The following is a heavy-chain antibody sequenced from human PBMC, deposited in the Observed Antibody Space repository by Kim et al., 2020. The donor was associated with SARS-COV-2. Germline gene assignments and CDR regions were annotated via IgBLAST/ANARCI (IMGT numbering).Heavy chain of an antibody. V-gene: IGHV3-33*06. Sequence: GGSLRLSCAASGFTFSSYAMHWVRQAPGKGLEWVAVIWYDGSNKYYADSVKGRFTISRDNSKNTLYLQMNSLRAEDTAVYYCAKDHGWLLPGLDYWGQGTLVTVSS. CDR1: GFTFSSYA. CDR2: IWYDGSNK. D-gene: IGHD3-22*01. CDR3: AKDHGWLLPGLDY. J-gene: IGHJ4*02.